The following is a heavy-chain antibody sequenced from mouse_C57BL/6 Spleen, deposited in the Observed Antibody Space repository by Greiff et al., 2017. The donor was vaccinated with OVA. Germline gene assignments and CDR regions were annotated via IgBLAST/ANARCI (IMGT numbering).Heavy chain of an antibody. CDR3: ARAITRSMDY. CDR1: GFTFSDYG. Sequence: DVHLVESGGGLVKPGGSLKLSCAASGFTFSDYGMHWVRQAPEKGLEWVAYISRGSSTIYYADTVKGRFTISRDTAKNTLFLQMTSLRSEDTAMYYCARAITRSMDYWGQGTSVTVSS. J-gene: IGHJ4*01. CDR2: ISRGSSTI. V-gene: IGHV5-17*01. D-gene: IGHD2-4*01.